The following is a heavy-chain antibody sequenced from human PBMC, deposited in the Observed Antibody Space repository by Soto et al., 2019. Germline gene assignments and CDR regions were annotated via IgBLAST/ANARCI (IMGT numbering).Heavy chain of an antibody. V-gene: IGHV1-69*01. CDR1: GGTFRNHV. J-gene: IGHJ4*02. CDR2: IIPIIGTP. Sequence: QVQLVQSGAEVKKPGSSVKVSCKASGGTFRNHVFNWVRQAPGQGLEWMGGIIPIIGTPNYAQKFQGRVTITADASTNTVYLEVSSLRSQDTAVYYCARDLEFRDGNISHLDYWGQGTLVTVPS. CDR3: ARDLEFRDGNISHLDY. D-gene: IGHD3-10*01.